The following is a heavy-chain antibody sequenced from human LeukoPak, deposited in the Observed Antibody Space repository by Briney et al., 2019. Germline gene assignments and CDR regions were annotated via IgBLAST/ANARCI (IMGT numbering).Heavy chain of an antibody. J-gene: IGHJ3*02. CDR3: ARLRPYSSSWHDAFDI. Sequence: SETLSLTCTVSGGSISSYYWSWIRQPPGKGLEWIGYIYYSGSTNYNPSLKSRVTISVDTSKNQFSLKLSSVTAADTAVYYCARLRPYSSSWHDAFDIWGQGTMVTVSS. CDR1: GGSISSYY. CDR2: IYYSGST. V-gene: IGHV4-59*08. D-gene: IGHD6-13*01.